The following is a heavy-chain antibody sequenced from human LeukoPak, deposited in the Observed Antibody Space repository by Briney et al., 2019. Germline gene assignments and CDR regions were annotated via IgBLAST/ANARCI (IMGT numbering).Heavy chain of an antibody. CDR3: ARVTVKNWFDP. J-gene: IGHJ5*02. D-gene: IGHD4-17*01. Sequence: SETLSLTCTVSGGSISSYYWSWIRQPPGKGLEWIGYIYYSGSTNYNPSLKSRVTISVDTSKNQFSLKLSSVTAADTAVYYCARVTVKNWFDPWGQGTLVTVSS. V-gene: IGHV4-59*01. CDR1: GGSISSYY. CDR2: IYYSGST.